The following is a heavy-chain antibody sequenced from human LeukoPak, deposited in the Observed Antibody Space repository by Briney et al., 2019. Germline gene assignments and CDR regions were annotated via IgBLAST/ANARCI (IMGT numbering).Heavy chain of an antibody. D-gene: IGHD2-15*01. Sequence: GASVKVSCKASGYTFTGHYMHWVRQAPGQGLEWMGWINSNTGATNYAQKFQGRVTMTRDTSISTAYMELSRLRSDDTAVYYCARDSSRIVVVVAATPDYYYYYGMDVWGQGTTVTVSS. J-gene: IGHJ6*02. CDR3: ARDSSRIVVVVAATPDYYYYYGMDV. CDR2: INSNTGAT. V-gene: IGHV1-2*02. CDR1: GYTFTGHY.